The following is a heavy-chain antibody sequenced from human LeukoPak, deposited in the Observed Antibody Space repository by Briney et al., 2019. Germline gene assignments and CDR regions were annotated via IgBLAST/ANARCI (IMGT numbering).Heavy chain of an antibody. V-gene: IGHV3-21*01. D-gene: IGHD2-15*01. CDR3: ARDRPGYCSGGSCSPPA. J-gene: IGHJ4*02. CDR1: GFTFSSYS. CDR2: ISSSSSYI. Sequence: GGSLRLSCAASGFTFSSYSMNWVRQAPGKGLEWVSSISSSSSYIYYADSVKGRFTISRDNAKNSLYLQMDSLRAEDTAVYYCARDRPGYCSGGSCSPPAWGQGTLVTVSS.